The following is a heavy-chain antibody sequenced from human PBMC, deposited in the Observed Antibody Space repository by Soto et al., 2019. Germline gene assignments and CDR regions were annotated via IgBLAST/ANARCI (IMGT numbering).Heavy chain of an antibody. D-gene: IGHD2-15*01. CDR3: SRADSGYCSGGSCYYYYYYCMDI. J-gene: IGHJ6*03. Sequence: QVQLVQSGAEVKKPGASVKISYKASGYTFTRYGIRWVRQAPGQGLEWMGWISAYNGNTNYAQKLQGRVTMTTDTSTSTAYMELSSLRSVDTTVYYCSRADSGYCSGGSCYYYYYYCMDICGKGTTVTVSS. CDR2: ISAYNGNT. V-gene: IGHV1-18*01. CDR1: GYTFTRYG.